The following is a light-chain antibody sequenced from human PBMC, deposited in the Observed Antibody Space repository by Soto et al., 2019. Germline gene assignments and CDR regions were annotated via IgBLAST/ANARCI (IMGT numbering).Light chain of an antibody. J-gene: IGKJ4*01. CDR2: DAS. CDR3: RQGSNWPRLT. CDR1: ESVSRY. V-gene: IGKV3-11*01. Sequence: EIVLTQSPATLSLSPGERATLSCRASESVSRYLAWYQQKPGQAPRLLIYDASSRATGIPARFSGSGSGTDFTLTISSLEPEDFAVYYCRQGSNWPRLTFGVGTKGEIK.